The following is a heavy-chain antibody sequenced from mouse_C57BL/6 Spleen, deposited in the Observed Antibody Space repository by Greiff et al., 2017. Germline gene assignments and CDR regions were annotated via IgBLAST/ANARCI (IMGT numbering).Heavy chain of an antibody. CDR2: IYPGDGDT. Sequence: VQLQQSGAELVKPGASVKISCKASGYAFSSYWMNWVKQRPGKGLEWIGQIYPGDGDTNYNGKFKGKATLTADKSSSTAYMQLSSLTSEDSAVYFCARWDYGSSDWYFDVWGTGTTVTVSS. CDR3: ARWDYGSSDWYFDV. V-gene: IGHV1-80*01. D-gene: IGHD1-1*01. J-gene: IGHJ1*03. CDR1: GYAFSSYW.